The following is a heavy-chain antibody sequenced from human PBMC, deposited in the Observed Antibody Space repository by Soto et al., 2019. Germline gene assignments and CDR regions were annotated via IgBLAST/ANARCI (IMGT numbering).Heavy chain of an antibody. J-gene: IGHJ5*01. CDR1: GGSFNNDY. D-gene: IGHD3-22*01. CDR2: IFHSGIT. CDR3: ARDRYFYDSAGYYRTLDS. Sequence: SETLSLTCTISGGSFNNDYWTWIRQAPGKGLEWIGYIFHSGITDYNPSVKSRVTISIDKSKNLFSLKLTSVTAADTAVYYCARDRYFYDSAGYYRTLDSWGQGILVTVSS. V-gene: IGHV4-59*01.